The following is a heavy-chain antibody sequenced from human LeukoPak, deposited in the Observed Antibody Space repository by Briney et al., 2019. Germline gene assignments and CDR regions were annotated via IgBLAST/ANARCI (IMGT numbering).Heavy chain of an antibody. CDR2: ISYDGSNK. CDR1: GFTFSSYA. J-gene: IGHJ4*02. CDR3: AKLYYDYVWGSYRYYFFDE. Sequence: GGSLRLSCAAAGFTFSSYAMHWVRQAPGKGLEWVAVISYDGSNKYYADSVRGRLTISRDNSKNTLYLQMNSLRAEDTAVYYCAKLYYDYVWGSYRYYFFDEWGQGTLVTVSS. D-gene: IGHD3-16*02. V-gene: IGHV3-30-3*02.